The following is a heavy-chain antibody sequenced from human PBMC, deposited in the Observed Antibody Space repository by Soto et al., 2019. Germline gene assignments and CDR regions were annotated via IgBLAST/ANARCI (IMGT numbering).Heavy chain of an antibody. CDR1: GFTVSSNY. V-gene: IGHV3-53*01. D-gene: IGHD3-10*01. CDR3: TRDMGQTEAPS. Sequence: PGGSLRLSCAASGFTVSSNYMSWVRQAPGKGLEWVSVIYSGGSTYYADSVKGRFTISRDNSKNTLYLQMNSLRAEDTAVYYCTRDMGQTEAPSWGQGTLVTVSS. J-gene: IGHJ4*02. CDR2: IYSGGST.